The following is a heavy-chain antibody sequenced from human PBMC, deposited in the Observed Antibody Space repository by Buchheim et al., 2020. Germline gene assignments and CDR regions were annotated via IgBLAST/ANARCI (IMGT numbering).Heavy chain of an antibody. CDR1: GGSFSGYY. Sequence: QVQLQQWGAGLLKPSETLSLTCAVYGGSFSGYYWSWIRQPPGKGLEWIGEINHSGSTNYNPSLKSRVTISVDTSKNQFSLKLSSVTAADTAVYYCASWFGIPYTWFDPWGQGIL. J-gene: IGHJ5*02. CDR2: INHSGST. V-gene: IGHV4-34*01. D-gene: IGHD3-10*01. CDR3: ASWFGIPYTWFDP.